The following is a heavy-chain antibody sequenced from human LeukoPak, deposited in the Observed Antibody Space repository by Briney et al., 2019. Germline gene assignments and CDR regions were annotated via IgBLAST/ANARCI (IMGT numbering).Heavy chain of an antibody. CDR3: AVAATPVLNPSAEYFQH. V-gene: IGHV1-69*04. J-gene: IGHJ1*01. Sequence: SVKVSCKASGYTFTSYGISWVRQAPGQGLEWMGRIIPILGIANYAQKFQGRVTITADKSTSTAYMELSSLRSEDTAVYYCAVAATPVLNPSAEYFQHWGQGTLVTVSS. D-gene: IGHD2-15*01. CDR1: GYTFTSYG. CDR2: IIPILGIA.